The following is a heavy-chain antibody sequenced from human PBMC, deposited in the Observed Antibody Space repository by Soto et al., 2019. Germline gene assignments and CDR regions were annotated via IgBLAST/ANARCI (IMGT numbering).Heavy chain of an antibody. V-gene: IGHV2-26*01. J-gene: IGHJ4*02. CDR2: IFSNDEK. D-gene: IGHD3-22*01. Sequence: SGPTLVNPTETLTLTCTVSGFSLSNARMGVSWIRQPPGKALEWLAHIFSNDEKSYSTSLKSRLTISKDTSKSQVVLTMTNMDPVDTATYYCARIPDSSGYAVENQKRFDYWGQGTLVTVPQ. CDR1: GFSLSNARMG. CDR3: ARIPDSSGYAVENQKRFDY.